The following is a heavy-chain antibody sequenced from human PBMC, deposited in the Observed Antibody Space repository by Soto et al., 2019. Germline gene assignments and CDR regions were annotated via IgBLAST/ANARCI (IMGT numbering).Heavy chain of an antibody. V-gene: IGHV1-69*13. Sequence: SVKVSCKASGGTFSSYAISWVRQAPGQGLEWMGGIIPIFGTANYAQKFQGRVTITADESTSTAYMELSSLRSEDTAVYYCARGDGYNYVSWFDPWGQGTLVTVSS. J-gene: IGHJ5*02. CDR3: ARGDGYNYVSWFDP. D-gene: IGHD5-12*01. CDR2: IIPIFGTA. CDR1: GGTFSSYA.